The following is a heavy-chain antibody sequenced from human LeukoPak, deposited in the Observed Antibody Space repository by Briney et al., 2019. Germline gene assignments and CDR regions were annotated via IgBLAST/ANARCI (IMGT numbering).Heavy chain of an antibody. Sequence: GSLSLSGAASGFTFSSYSLDWVRQAPGKGLEWVSSISSSSSYIYYADSVKGRFTISRDNAKNSLYLQMNSLRDEDTAVYYCARAITMKVVSSDAFDIWGRGTMGIVSS. CDR1: GFTFSSYS. D-gene: IGHD3-22*01. CDR3: ARAITMKVVSSDAFDI. J-gene: IGHJ3*02. CDR2: ISSSSSYI. V-gene: IGHV3-21*01.